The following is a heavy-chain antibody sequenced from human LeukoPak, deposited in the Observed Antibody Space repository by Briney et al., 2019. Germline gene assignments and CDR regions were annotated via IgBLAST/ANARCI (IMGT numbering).Heavy chain of an antibody. V-gene: IGHV4-4*02. CDR3: ARIPYASSSGGVY. Sequence: SETLSLTCAVSGGSISSSNWWCWVRQPPGMGLEWIGEIYYSGSTNYNPSLKSRVTISLDKSKNQFSLKLSSVTAADTAVYYCARIPYASSSGGVYWGQGTLVTVSS. J-gene: IGHJ4*02. D-gene: IGHD6-6*01. CDR2: IYYSGST. CDR1: GGSISSSNW.